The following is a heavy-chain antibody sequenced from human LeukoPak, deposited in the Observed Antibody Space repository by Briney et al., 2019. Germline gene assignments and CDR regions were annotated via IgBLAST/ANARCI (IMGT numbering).Heavy chain of an antibody. CDR3: ATKTRNYFDY. D-gene: IGHD2-2*01. CDR2: ISGSGGST. J-gene: IGHJ4*02. CDR1: GLTFSSYI. V-gene: IGHV3-23*01. Sequence: GGSLGLSCAASGLTFSSYIMSWVRQAPGKGLEWVSVISGSGGSTYYADSVKGRFTISRDNSKNTLYLQMDSLRAEDTAVYYCATKTRNYFDYWGQGTLVTVSS.